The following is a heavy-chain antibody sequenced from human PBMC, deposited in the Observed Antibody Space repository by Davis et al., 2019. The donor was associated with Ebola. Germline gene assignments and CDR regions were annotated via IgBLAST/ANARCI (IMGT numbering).Heavy chain of an antibody. CDR1: GFTFSSYG. CDR2: ISYDGSNK. CDR3: AKPIVLVPAAGDRYYGMDV. V-gene: IGHV3-30*18. D-gene: IGHD2-2*01. Sequence: PGGSLRLSCAASGFTFSSYGMHWVRQAPGKGLEWVAVISYDGSNKYYADSVKGRFTISRDNSKNTLYLQMNSLRAEDTAVYYCAKPIVLVPAAGDRYYGMDVWGQGTTVTVSS. J-gene: IGHJ6*02.